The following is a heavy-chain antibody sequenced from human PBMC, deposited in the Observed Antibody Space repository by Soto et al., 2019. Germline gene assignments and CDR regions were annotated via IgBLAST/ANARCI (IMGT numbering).Heavy chain of an antibody. Sequence: EVQLLESGGGLVQPGGSLRLSCAASGFTFSNYAMTWVRQAPGKGLEWVSTISGSGDNTYYADSVRGRFTISRDNSKNTLYLQMNSLRADDTAVHCCAKRPLTARHTDFWGQGTLVTVSS. CDR3: AKRPLTARHTDF. CDR1: GFTFSNYA. CDR2: ISGSGDNT. D-gene: IGHD6-6*01. J-gene: IGHJ4*02. V-gene: IGHV3-23*01.